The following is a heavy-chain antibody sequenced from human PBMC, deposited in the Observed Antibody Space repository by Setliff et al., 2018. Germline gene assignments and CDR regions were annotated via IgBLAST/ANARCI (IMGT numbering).Heavy chain of an antibody. CDR1: GFTFSRYG. Sequence: PGESLKISCAASGFTFSRYGMHWARQAPGKGLEWVAVMSLDETNKYYADSVRGRFTISRDNAKNSLDLQMDSLRGEDTAVYYCVRDRWKVMVNKGDDAFDLWGQGTMVTVSS. J-gene: IGHJ3*01. CDR2: MSLDETNK. V-gene: IGHV3-30*03. CDR3: VRDRWKVMVNKGDDAFDL. D-gene: IGHD5-18*01.